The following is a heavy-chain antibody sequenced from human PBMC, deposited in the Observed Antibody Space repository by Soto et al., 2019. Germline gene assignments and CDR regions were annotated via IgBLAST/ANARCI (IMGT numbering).Heavy chain of an antibody. CDR3: AAAVVGATPDY. CDR2: IVVGSGNT. V-gene: IGHV1-58*01. Sequence: GASVKVSCKASGFTFTSSAVQRVRQARGQRLEWIGLIVVGSGNTNYAQKFQERVTITMDMSTSTAYMELSSLRSEDTAVYYWAAAVVGATPDYWGQGTLVTVSS. J-gene: IGHJ4*02. D-gene: IGHD1-26*01. CDR1: GFTFTSSA.